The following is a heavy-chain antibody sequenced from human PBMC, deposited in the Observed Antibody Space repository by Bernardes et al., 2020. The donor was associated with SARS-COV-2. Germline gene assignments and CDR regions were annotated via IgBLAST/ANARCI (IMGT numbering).Heavy chain of an antibody. V-gene: IGHV1-46*03. D-gene: IGHD2-15*01. CDR2: INPSGGST. J-gene: IGHJ4*02. CDR1: GYTFTSYY. CDR3: ALIWGCSGGSCYPTPDY. Sequence: ASVKVSCMASGYTFTSYYMHWVRQAPGQGLEWMGIINPSGGSTSYAQKFQGRVTMTRDTSTSTVYMELSSLRSEDTAVYYCALIWGCSGGSCYPTPDYWGQGTLVTVSS.